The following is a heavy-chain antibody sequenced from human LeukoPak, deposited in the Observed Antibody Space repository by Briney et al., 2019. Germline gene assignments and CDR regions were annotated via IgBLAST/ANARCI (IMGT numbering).Heavy chain of an antibody. D-gene: IGHD4/OR15-4a*01. Sequence: SETLSLTCAVYGGSFSGYYWSWIRQPPGKGLEWIGEINHSGSTNYNPSLKSRVTISVDTSKNQFSLKLSSVTAADTAVYYCARGRLCDSWGQGTLVTVSS. V-gene: IGHV4-34*01. J-gene: IGHJ5*01. CDR2: INHSGST. CDR3: ARGRLCDS. CDR1: GGSFSGYY.